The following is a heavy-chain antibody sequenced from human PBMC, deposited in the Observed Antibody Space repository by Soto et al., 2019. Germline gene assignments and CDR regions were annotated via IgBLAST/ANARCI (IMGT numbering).Heavy chain of an antibody. CDR2: INSDGSST. CDR3: ATSTYYDFWSGYSGGYYGMDV. CDR1: VFTFSSYW. V-gene: IGHV3-74*01. D-gene: IGHD3-3*01. Sequence: WWSLRLSCSASVFTFSSYWMHWFRQAPGKGLVWVSRINSDGSSTSYADSVKGRFTISRDNAKNTLYLQMNSLRAEDTAVYYCATSTYYDFWSGYSGGYYGMDVWGQGTTVTVSS. J-gene: IGHJ6*02.